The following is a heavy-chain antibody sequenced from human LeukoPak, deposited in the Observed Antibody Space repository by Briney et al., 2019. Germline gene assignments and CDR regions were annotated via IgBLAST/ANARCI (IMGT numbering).Heavy chain of an antibody. CDR2: IWYDGSNK. CDR1: GFTFSSYG. J-gene: IGHJ4*02. D-gene: IGHD4-11*01. Sequence: GGSLRLSCAASGFTFSSYGMHWVRQAPGKGLEWVAVIWYDGSNKYYADSVKGRFTISRDNSKNTLYLQMNSLRAEDTAVYYCARVRDDYTYFDCWGQGTLVTVSS. V-gene: IGHV3-33*01. CDR3: ARVRDDYTYFDC.